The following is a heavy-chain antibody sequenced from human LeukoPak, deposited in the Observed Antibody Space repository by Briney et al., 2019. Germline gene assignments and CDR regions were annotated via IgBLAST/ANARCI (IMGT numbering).Heavy chain of an antibody. J-gene: IGHJ4*02. D-gene: IGHD3-10*01. CDR1: GGSISSGGYY. V-gene: IGHV4-31*11. CDR3: ARERPYYNGSRGIDY. CDR2: IYYSGST. Sequence: SQTLSLTCAVSGGSISSGGYYWSWIRQHPGKGLEWIGYIYYSGSTYYNPSLKSRVTISVDTSKNQFSLKLSSVTAADTAVYYCARERPYYNGSRGIDYWGQGTLVTVSS.